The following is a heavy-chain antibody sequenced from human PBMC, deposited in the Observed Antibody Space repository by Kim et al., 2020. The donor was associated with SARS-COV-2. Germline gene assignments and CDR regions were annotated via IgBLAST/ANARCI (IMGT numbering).Heavy chain of an antibody. V-gene: IGHV3-11*01. Sequence: GGSLRLSCAASGFTLRDYYMTWIRQTPGKGLEYVSYISTYGSTVHYADSVKGRFIISRDNSKSMLYLQMNIVTVEDAGTYYCARDLTDVSQWLRGDYKDVWGKGTTVTVSS. CDR3: ARDLTDVSQWLRGDYKDV. CDR2: ISTYGSTV. D-gene: IGHD6-19*01. J-gene: IGHJ6*03. CDR1: GFTLRDYY.